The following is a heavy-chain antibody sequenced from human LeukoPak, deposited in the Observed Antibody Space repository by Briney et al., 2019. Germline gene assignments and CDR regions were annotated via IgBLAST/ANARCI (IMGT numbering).Heavy chain of an antibody. D-gene: IGHD3-3*02. J-gene: IGHJ4*02. V-gene: IGHV4-34*01. CDR3: ARGVHFWSGYLTTTPYYFDY. CDR2: INHSGST. CDR1: GGSFSGYY. Sequence: SETLSLTCAVYGGSFSGYYWSWIRQPPGKGLEWIGEINHSGSTNCNPSLKSRVTISVDTSKNQFSLKLSSVTAADTAVYYCARGVHFWSGYLTTTPYYFDYWGQGTLVTVSS.